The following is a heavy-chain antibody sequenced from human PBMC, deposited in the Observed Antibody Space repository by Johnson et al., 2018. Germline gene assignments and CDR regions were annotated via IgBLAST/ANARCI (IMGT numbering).Heavy chain of an antibody. CDR2: ITWNSGRI. D-gene: IGHD1-26*01. V-gene: IGHV3-9*01. J-gene: IGHJ6*03. Sequence: VQLVESGGGLVQPGRSLRLSCTGSGFTFDGYAMHCFRQTPGKGLEWVSGITWNSGRIVYADSVQGRFTISRDNAKNSLFLQMNSLRGEDTALYFCAKDRQSGRTPGFDYMAVWGKGTTVTVSS. CDR3: AKDRQSGRTPGFDYMAV. CDR1: GFTFDGYA.